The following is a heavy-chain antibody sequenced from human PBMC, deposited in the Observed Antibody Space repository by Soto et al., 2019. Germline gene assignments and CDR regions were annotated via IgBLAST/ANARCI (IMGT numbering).Heavy chain of an antibody. J-gene: IGHJ6*02. V-gene: IGHV3-7*01. CDR2: IKQDGSEK. Sequence: PGGSLRLSCAASGFTFSSYWMSWVRQAPGKGLEWVANIKQDGSEKYYADSVKGRFTISRDNSKNTLYLQMNSLRAEDTAVYYCAREFSHTYYYGSGSPMDVWGQGTTVTVSS. CDR3: AREFSHTYYYGSGSPMDV. CDR1: GFTFSSYW. D-gene: IGHD3-10*01.